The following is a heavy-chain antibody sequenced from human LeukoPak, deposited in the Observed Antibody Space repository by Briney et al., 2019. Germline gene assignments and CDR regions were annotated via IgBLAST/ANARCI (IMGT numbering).Heavy chain of an antibody. CDR1: GGSISSGGYF. J-gene: IGHJ4*02. D-gene: IGHD2-8*01. V-gene: IGHV4-31*03. Sequence: PSETLSLTCTVSGGSISSGGYFWSWIRQHPWKGLDWIGYIYYSGSTYYNPSLKSRLTISVDTSKNQFSLKLSSVTAADTAVYYCARAKGQYCTNGVCLFDYWGQGTLVTVSS. CDR2: IYYSGST. CDR3: ARAKGQYCTNGVCLFDY.